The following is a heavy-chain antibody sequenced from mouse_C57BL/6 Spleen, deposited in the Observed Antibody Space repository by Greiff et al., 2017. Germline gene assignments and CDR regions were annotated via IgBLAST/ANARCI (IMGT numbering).Heavy chain of an antibody. CDR1: GYTFTSYW. Sequence: QVQLQQPGAELLKPGASVKLSCKASGYTFTSYWMHWVKQRPGQGLEWIGMIHPNSGSTNYNEKFKSKATLTVDKSSSTAYMQLSSLTSEDSAVYYCARTTTVVADYWGQGTTLTVSS. CDR3: ARTTTVVADY. CDR2: IHPNSGST. V-gene: IGHV1-64*01. D-gene: IGHD1-1*01. J-gene: IGHJ2*01.